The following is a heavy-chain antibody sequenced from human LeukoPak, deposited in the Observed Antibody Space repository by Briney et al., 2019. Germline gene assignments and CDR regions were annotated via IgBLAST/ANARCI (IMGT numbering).Heavy chain of an antibody. CDR2: ISSSSSYI. CDR3: ARFQAVTADY. D-gene: IGHD4-17*01. CDR1: GFTFSSYS. J-gene: IGHJ4*02. V-gene: IGHV3-21*01. Sequence: GGSLRLSCAASGFTFSSYSMNWVGQAPGKGLEWVSSISSSSSYIYYADSVRGRFTISRDNAKNSLYLQMNSLRAEDTAVYYCARFQAVTADYWGQGTLVTVSS.